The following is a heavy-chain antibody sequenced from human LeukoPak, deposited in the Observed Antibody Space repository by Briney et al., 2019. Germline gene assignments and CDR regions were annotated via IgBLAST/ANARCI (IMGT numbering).Heavy chain of an antibody. Sequence: ASVKVSCKASGGTFSSYAISWVRQAPGQGLEWMGIINPSGGSTSYAQKFQGRVTMTRDMSTSTVYMELSSLRSEDTAVYYCARETLERITRNWFDPWGQGTLVTVSS. CDR1: GGTFSSYA. CDR2: INPSGGST. J-gene: IGHJ5*02. D-gene: IGHD3-10*01. CDR3: ARETLERITRNWFDP. V-gene: IGHV1-46*01.